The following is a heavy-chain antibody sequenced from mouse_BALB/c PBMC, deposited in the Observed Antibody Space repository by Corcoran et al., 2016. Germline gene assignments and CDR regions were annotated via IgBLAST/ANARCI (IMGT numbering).Heavy chain of an antibody. CDR2: INTYTGQP. Sequence: QIQLVQSGPELKKPGETVKISCKASGYTFTNYGMNWVKHAPGKGLKWLGWINTYTGQPTYANDFKGRFAFSLETSASTAYLQINNLKNEDTATYFCAREPYAMVYWCQGTSVTVSS. V-gene: IGHV9-3-1*01. CDR3: AREPYAMVY. J-gene: IGHJ4*01. CDR1: GYTFTNYG.